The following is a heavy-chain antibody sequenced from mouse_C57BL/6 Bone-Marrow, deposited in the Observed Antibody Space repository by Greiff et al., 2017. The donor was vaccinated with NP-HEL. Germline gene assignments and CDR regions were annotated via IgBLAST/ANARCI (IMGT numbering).Heavy chain of an antibody. D-gene: IGHD2-14*01. CDR1: GFSLTSYG. CDR3: ARNRYDYAMDY. V-gene: IGHV2-2*02. CDR2: IWSGGST. Sequence: VKLVESGPGLVQPSQSLSITCTVSGFSLTSYGVHWVRQSPGKGLEWLGVIWSGGSTDYNAAFISKLSISKDNSKSQVFFKMNSLQANDTAIYYCARNRYDYAMDYWGQGTSVTVSS. J-gene: IGHJ4*01.